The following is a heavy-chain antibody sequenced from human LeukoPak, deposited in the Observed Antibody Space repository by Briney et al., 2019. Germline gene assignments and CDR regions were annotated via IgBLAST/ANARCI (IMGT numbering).Heavy chain of an antibody. CDR2: IDPSDSYT. CDR1: GYSFTSYW. CDR3: ARRDRYSWYSFDY. D-gene: IGHD6-13*01. J-gene: IGHJ4*02. Sequence: GESLKISCKGSGYSFTSYWITWVRQMPGKGLEWMGSIDPSDSYTNYSPSFQGHVTISVDKSISTAYLQWSSLKASDTAMYYCARRDRYSWYSFDYWGQGTLVTVSS. V-gene: IGHV5-10-1*01.